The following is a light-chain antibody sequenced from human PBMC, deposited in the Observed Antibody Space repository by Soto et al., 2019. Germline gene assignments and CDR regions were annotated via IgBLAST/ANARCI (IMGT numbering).Light chain of an antibody. Sequence: QSALTQPVSVSVAPGQSITISCTGTSSDVGGYKYVSWYQQHPDKAPKLIIFEVSNRPSGISSRFSGSKTGNTASLTISGILAEDEADDYCASYTSSSTSVIFGRGTKLTVL. V-gene: IGLV2-14*01. CDR2: EVS. J-gene: IGLJ2*01. CDR1: SSDVGGYKY. CDR3: ASYTSSSTSVI.